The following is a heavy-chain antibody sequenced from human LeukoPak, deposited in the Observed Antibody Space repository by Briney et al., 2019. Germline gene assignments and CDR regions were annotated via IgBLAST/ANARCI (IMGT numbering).Heavy chain of an antibody. CDR3: ARRPGYPSFDY. D-gene: IGHD2-15*01. Sequence: GGSLRLSCAASGFTFSTYGMHWVRQAPGKGLGWVAVISYDGSNKYYADSVKGRFTISRDNSKNTLYLQMNSLRAEDTAVYYCARRPGYPSFDYWGQGTLVTVSS. CDR2: ISYDGSNK. J-gene: IGHJ4*02. V-gene: IGHV3-30*03. CDR1: GFTFSTYG.